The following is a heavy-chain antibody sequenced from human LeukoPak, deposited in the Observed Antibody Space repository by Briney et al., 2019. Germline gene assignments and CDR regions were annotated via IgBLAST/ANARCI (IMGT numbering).Heavy chain of an antibody. Sequence: AGGSLRLSXGASGFPFRSYSMNWGRPAPGKGVEWVSSISSSSSYIYYADSVKGRFTISRDNAKNSLYLQMNSLRAEDTAVYYCARDFHDYFPWGQGTLVTVSS. J-gene: IGHJ5*02. CDR1: GFPFRSYS. CDR2: ISSSSSYI. CDR3: ARDFHDYFP. D-gene: IGHD3-16*01. V-gene: IGHV3-21*01.